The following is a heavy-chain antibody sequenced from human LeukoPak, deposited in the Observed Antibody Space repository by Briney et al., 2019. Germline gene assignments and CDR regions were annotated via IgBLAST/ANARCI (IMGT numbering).Heavy chain of an antibody. V-gene: IGHV3-21*01. J-gene: IGHJ4*02. CDR1: GFTFSSYN. CDR2: ISSSSSYV. Sequence: GGSLRLSCAASGFTFSSYNMNWVRQAPGKGLEWVSSISSSSSYVYSADSVKGRFTISRDNAKNSLYLQMNSLRAEDTAVYYCARGDYYVWGSYRYADYWGQGTLVAVSS. CDR3: ARGDYYVWGSYRYADY. D-gene: IGHD3-16*02.